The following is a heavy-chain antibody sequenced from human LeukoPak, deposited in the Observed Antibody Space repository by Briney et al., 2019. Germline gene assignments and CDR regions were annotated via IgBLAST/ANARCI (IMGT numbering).Heavy chain of an antibody. CDR2: IIPIFGTA. J-gene: IGHJ4*02. Sequence: SVKVSCKASGGTFSSYAISWVRQAPGQGLEWMGRIIPIFGTANYAQKFQGRVTITTDESTSTAYMELSSLRSEDTAVYYGARDLVHRITMNSFRPQWGQGTLVTVSS. V-gene: IGHV1-69*05. D-gene: IGHD3-22*01. CDR1: GGTFSSYA. CDR3: ARDLVHRITMNSFRPQ.